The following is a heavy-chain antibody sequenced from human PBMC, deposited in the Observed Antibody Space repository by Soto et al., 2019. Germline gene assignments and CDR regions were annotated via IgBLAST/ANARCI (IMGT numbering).Heavy chain of an antibody. V-gene: IGHV3-30*03. J-gene: IGHJ4*02. D-gene: IGHD2-15*01. CDR1: GFTFSSSG. CDR2: ISYDGRNK. Sequence: GGSLRLSCAASGFTFSSSGMHWVRQTPGKGLEWVAVISYDGRNKYYSDSVKGRFTISRDNSKNTLYLRMNSLRAEDTAVYYCASPNCSGGTCYWAFFDYWGLGTLVTVSS. CDR3: ASPNCSGGTCYWAFFDY.